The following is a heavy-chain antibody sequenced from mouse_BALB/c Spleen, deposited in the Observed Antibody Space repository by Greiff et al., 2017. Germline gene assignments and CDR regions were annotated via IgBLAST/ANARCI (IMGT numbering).Heavy chain of an antibody. CDR1: GFSLTSYG. J-gene: IGHJ4*01. Sequence: QVQLQQSGPGLVQPSQSLSITCTVSGFSLTSYGVHWVRQSPGKGLEWLGVIWSGGSTDYNAAFISRLSISKDNSKSQVFFKMNSLQANDTAIYYCARRDYGNYGGAMDYWGQGTSVTVSS. V-gene: IGHV2-2*02. CDR3: ARRDYGNYGGAMDY. CDR2: IWSGGST. D-gene: IGHD2-1*01.